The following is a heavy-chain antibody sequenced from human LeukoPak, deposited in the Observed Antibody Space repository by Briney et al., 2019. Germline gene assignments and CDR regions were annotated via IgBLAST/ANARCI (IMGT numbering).Heavy chain of an antibody. CDR2: IYYSGAT. D-gene: IGHD6-13*01. Sequence: SETLSLTCAVSGGSLSSHYWTWIRQPPGKGLEWIGYIYYSGATNYNPSLKSRVTISVDTSKNQFSLRLSSVTAADTAVYYCARGVFIAASQYGYWGQGTLVTVSS. CDR3: ARGVFIAASQYGY. V-gene: IGHV4-59*11. J-gene: IGHJ4*02. CDR1: GGSLSSHY.